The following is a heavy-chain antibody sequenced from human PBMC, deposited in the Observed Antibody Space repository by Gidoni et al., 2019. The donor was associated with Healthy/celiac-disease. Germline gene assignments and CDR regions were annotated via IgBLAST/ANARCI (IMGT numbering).Heavy chain of an antibody. CDR1: GCTFDEYG. D-gene: IGHD2-21*01. J-gene: IGHJ4*02. Sequence: EVKLVESGGGVVRPGGSLRLSCAAPGCTFDEYGMSWVRQAPGKGREWVSGINWNGGSTGYADSVKGRVTISRDNAKNSLYLQMNSLRAEDTALYHCAREGCGGECIDYWGQGTLVTVSS. V-gene: IGHV3-20*01. CDR3: AREGCGGECIDY. CDR2: INWNGGST.